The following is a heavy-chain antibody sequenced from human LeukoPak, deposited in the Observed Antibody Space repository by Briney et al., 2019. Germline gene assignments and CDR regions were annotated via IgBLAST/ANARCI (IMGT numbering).Heavy chain of an antibody. CDR2: ISGSGGST. V-gene: IGHV3-23*01. J-gene: IGHJ4*02. CDR3: AKLVTTVTPIDY. D-gene: IGHD4-17*01. CDR1: GCTLSSHA. Sequence: GGSLRLSCAASGCTLSSHAMSRVRQAPRTGLEWVSAISGSGGSTYYADSVKGRFTISRDNSKNPLYLQMNSLRAEDTAVYYCAKLVTTVTPIDYWGQGTLVTVSS.